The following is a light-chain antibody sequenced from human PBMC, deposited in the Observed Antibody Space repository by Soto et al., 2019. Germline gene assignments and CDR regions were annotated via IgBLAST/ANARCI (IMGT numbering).Light chain of an antibody. CDR2: DVD. J-gene: IGLJ2*01. Sequence: QSALTQPASVSGSPGQSITISCTGISSDVGGYNFVSWYQQHPGKAPRLMIFDVDNRPSGVSTRFSGSKSGNTASLTISGLQAEDEADYYCCSYSGSSTIVVFGGGTKLTVL. CDR3: CSYSGSSTIVV. V-gene: IGLV2-14*03. CDR1: SSDVGGYNF.